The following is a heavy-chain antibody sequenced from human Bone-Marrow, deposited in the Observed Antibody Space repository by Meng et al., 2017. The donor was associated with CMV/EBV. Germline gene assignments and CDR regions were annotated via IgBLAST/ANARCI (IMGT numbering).Heavy chain of an antibody. CDR3: ARDLSTSYFDNGVLNYYYYGMDV. CDR1: GFIFRSYG. J-gene: IGHJ6*02. V-gene: IGHV3-30*02. D-gene: IGHD4/OR15-4a*01. CDR2: IRYDGNNE. Sequence: GGSLRLSCTASGFIFRSYGMHWVRQAPGKGLEWVAFIRYDGNNEYYGDSMKGRFTISRDNSKNTLSLQMNSLRADDTAVYYCARDLSTSYFDNGVLNYYYYGMDVWGQGTTVTVSS.